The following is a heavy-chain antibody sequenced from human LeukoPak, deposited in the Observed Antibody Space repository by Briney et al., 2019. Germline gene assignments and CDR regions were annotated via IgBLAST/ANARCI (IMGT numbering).Heavy chain of an antibody. V-gene: IGHV1-46*01. CDR3: ARLLYLYGDYFDY. CDR1: GYTFTSNY. D-gene: IGHD4-17*01. CDR2: ISPSGGST. Sequence: ASVKVSCKAFGYTFTSNYMHWVRQAPGQGPEWMGVISPSGGSTTYAQKFQGRVTLTRDMSTSTDYLELSSLRSEDTAVYYCARLLYLYGDYFDYWGQGTLVTVSS. J-gene: IGHJ4*02.